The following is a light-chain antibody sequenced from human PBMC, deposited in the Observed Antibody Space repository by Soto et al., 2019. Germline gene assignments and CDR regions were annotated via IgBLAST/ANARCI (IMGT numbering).Light chain of an antibody. V-gene: IGLV2-8*01. CDR1: TADVGAFNY. CDR2: EVT. CDR3: SSFAGTNSFV. Sequence: SVQTRPPSWVGPPVQSVTISCTGTTADVGAFNYVSWYQQRPGKAPKLIIYEVTRRPSGVPDRIFASKSDTTASLTVSGLQAEDEADYYFSSFAGTNSFVLGTGTEGTV. J-gene: IGLJ1*01.